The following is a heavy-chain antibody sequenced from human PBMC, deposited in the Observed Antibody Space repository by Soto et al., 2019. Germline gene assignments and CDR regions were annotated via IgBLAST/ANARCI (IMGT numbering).Heavy chain of an antibody. V-gene: IGHV3-64D*06. CDR3: VTWGGIEARNLDH. D-gene: IGHD6-6*01. CDR2: INYNGGTT. CDR1: GFPFSNHA. Sequence: GGSLRLSCSASGFPFSNHAMHWVRQAPGKGLEYVSAINYNGGTTYYVDSVKGRFTISRDNSKNTLYLQMSSLKVEDTAMYHGVTWGGIEARNLDHWGQGTLVTVSS. J-gene: IGHJ4*02.